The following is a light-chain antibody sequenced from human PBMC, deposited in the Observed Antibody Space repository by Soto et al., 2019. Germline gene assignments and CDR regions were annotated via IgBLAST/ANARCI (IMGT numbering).Light chain of an antibody. CDR2: EVR. CDR1: IRNVGSYNL. J-gene: IGLJ3*02. Sequence: QSALTQPASVSRSPGQAITIACTGTIRNVGSYNLVSWYQQRPGEAPKLIISEVRNRPSGISYRFTGSKSGNTASLTISGLQAEDEAHYYCSSYTPTSTLVFVGGTKLTAL. V-gene: IGLV2-14*01. CDR3: SSYTPTSTLV.